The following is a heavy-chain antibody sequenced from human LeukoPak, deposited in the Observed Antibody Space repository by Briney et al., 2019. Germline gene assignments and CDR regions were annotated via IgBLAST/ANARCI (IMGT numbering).Heavy chain of an antibody. CDR3: AKQNRVRYFDWADYYYYYMDV. V-gene: IGHV3-21*01. CDR1: GFTFSSYS. D-gene: IGHD3-9*01. J-gene: IGHJ6*03. CDR2: ISSSSSYI. Sequence: AGGSLRLSCAASGFTFSSYSMNWDRQAPGEGLEWVSSISSSSSYIYYADSVKGRFTISRDNAKNSLYLQMNSLRAEDTAVYYCAKQNRVRYFDWADYYYYYMDVWGKGTTDTVSS.